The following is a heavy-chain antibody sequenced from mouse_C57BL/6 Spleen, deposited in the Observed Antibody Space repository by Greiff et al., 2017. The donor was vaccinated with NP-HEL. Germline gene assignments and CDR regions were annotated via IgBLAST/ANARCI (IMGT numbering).Heavy chain of an antibody. CDR1: GYTFTDYN. CDR2: INPNNGGN. D-gene: IGHD1-1*01. Sequence: VQLQQSGPELVKPGASVKIPCKASGYTFTDYNMDWVKQSHGKSLEWIGDINPNNGGNIYNQKFKGKATLTVDKSSSTAYMELRSLTSDDTAVYYCARSHYYGSSYWYFDVWGTGTTVTVSS. J-gene: IGHJ1*03. V-gene: IGHV1-18*01. CDR3: ARSHYYGSSYWYFDV.